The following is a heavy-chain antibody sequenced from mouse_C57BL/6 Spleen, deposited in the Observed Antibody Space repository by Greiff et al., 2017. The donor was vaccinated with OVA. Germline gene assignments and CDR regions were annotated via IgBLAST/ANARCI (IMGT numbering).Heavy chain of an antibody. Sequence: VQLQQSGAELAKPGASVKLSCKASGYTFTSYWMHWVKQRPGQGLEWIGYINPSSGYTKYNQKFKDKATLTAEKSSNTAYMQLGSLTYEDSAVYYCASLPWFAYWGQGTLVTVSA. V-gene: IGHV1-7*01. CDR3: ASLPWFAY. CDR2: INPSSGYT. CDR1: GYTFTSYW. J-gene: IGHJ3*01.